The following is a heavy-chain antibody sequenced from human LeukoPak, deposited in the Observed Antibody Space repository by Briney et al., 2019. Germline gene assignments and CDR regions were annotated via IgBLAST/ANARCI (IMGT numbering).Heavy chain of an antibody. J-gene: IGHJ3*02. CDR1: GFTFTSFA. D-gene: IGHD1-7*01. CDR3: AKNRETGNFFAFDI. V-gene: IGHV3-23*01. CDR2: ISGDDST. Sequence: GGSLRLSCAASGFTFTSFAMNWVRQAPGKGLEWVSTISGDDSTYYADSVKGRFTTSRDNSKNTLFLQMNSLRAEDTAVYYCAKNRETGNFFAFDIWGQGTMVTVSS.